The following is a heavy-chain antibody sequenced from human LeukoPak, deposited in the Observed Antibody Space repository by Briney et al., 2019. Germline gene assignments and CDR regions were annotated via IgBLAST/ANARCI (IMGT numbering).Heavy chain of an antibody. V-gene: IGHV3-53*01. CDR2: IYSGGST. CDR1: GFTVSSNY. Sequence: GGSLRLSCAASGFTVSSNYMSWVRQAPGKGLEWVSVIYSGGSTYYADSVKGRFTISRDNSKNTLYLQMNSLRAEDTAVYYCARDIPTGYHDYWGQGTLVAVSS. J-gene: IGHJ4*02. CDR3: ARDIPTGYHDY. D-gene: IGHD3-9*01.